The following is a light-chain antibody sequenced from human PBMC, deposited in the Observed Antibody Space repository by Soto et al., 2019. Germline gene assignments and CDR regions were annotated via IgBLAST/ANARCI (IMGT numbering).Light chain of an antibody. J-gene: IGKJ4*01. Sequence: EVVMTQSPATLSVSPGERATLSCRASRGIGSTLALYQQKPGQTPRLLIYDTSTRATGVPGRFIGSRSGTEFTLTITSLQSEDFAIYYCQHYVTWPLALGGGTRVENK. CDR1: RGIGST. V-gene: IGKV3-15*01. CDR2: DTS. CDR3: QHYVTWPLA.